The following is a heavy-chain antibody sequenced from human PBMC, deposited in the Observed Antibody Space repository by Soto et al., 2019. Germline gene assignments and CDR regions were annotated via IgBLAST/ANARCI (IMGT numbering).Heavy chain of an antibody. CDR3: ARDHKGYTAMMSYYYYYGMDV. V-gene: IGHV1-69*06. J-gene: IGHJ6*02. CDR1: GYTFTSYG. Sequence: SVEVTCKASGYTFTSYGSSWVRQAPGQGLEWMGGISPIFGKANYAQKFQGRVTITADTSTSTAYMELSSLRSEDTAVYYCARDHKGYTAMMSYYYYYGMDVWGQGTTVTVSS. D-gene: IGHD5-18*01. CDR2: ISPIFGKA.